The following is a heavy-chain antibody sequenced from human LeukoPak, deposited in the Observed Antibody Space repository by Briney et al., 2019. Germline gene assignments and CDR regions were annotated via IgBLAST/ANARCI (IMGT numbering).Heavy chain of an antibody. J-gene: IGHJ4*02. Sequence: GGSLRLSCAASGFTFSSYSMNWVRQAPGKGLEWVSSISSSSSYIYYADSVKGRFTISRDNAKNSLYLQMNSLRAEDTAVYYCAREGDYYDSSGYYGGYFDYWGQGTLVTVSS. V-gene: IGHV3-21*01. D-gene: IGHD3-22*01. CDR1: GFTFSSYS. CDR2: ISSSSSYI. CDR3: AREGDYYDSSGYYGGYFDY.